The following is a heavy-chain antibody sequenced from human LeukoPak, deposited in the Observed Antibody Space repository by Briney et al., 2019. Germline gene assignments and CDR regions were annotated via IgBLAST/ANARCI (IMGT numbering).Heavy chain of an antibody. CDR2: INPSGGST. V-gene: IGHV1-46*01. J-gene: IGHJ4*02. D-gene: IGHD3-22*01. CDR3: ARELYYYDSSGYYARGYFDY. Sequence: ASVKVSCKASGYTFTSYYMHWVRQAPGQGLEWMGIINPSGGSTSYAQKFQGRVTMTRDMSTSTVYMELSSLRSEDTAVYYCARELYYYDSSGYYARGYFDYWGQGTLVTVSS. CDR1: GYTFTSYY.